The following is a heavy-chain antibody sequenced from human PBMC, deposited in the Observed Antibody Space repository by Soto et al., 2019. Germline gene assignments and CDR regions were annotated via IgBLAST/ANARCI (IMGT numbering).Heavy chain of an antibody. CDR1: GYTFTIYW. D-gene: IGHD4-17*01. CDR2: IYPSDSDT. J-gene: IGHJ4*02. V-gene: IGHV5-51*01. Sequence: LGDSLKISCQVSGYTFTIYWIVWVRQMPGKGLEWMGIIYPSDSDTRYSPSFQGQVTISADQSINTAYLQWDSLKASDTAIYYCARPANTVADHFDLWGQGTPVTVSS. CDR3: ARPANTVADHFDL.